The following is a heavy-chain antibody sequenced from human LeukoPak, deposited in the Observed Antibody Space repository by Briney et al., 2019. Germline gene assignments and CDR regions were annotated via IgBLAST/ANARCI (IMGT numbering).Heavy chain of an antibody. CDR3: ARGAGSTTSNDAFDI. V-gene: IGHV4-30-4*07. CDR1: GGSISSGSYS. Sequence: SQTPSLTCGVSGGSISSGSYSWSWIRQPPGKGLEWIGYMFYTGNTYYNPSLKSRVTISVDTSKNQFSLKVSSVTAADTAVYYCARGAGSTTSNDAFDIWGQGTMVTVSS. D-gene: IGHD1-1*01. CDR2: MFYTGNT. J-gene: IGHJ3*02.